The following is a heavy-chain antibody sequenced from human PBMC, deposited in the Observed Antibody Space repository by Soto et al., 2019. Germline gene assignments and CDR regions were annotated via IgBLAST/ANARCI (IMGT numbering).Heavy chain of an antibody. V-gene: IGHV3-30*18. CDR1: GFTFSSYG. D-gene: IGHD3-3*01. CDR2: ISYDGSNK. J-gene: IGHJ6*02. Sequence: PGGSLRLSCAASGFTFSSYGMHWVRQAPGKGLEWVAVISYDGSNKYYADSVKGRFTISRDNSKNTLYLQMNSLRAEDTAVYYCAKDLDDFWSGYYYYYYYGMDVWGQGTTVTVSS. CDR3: AKDLDDFWSGYYYYYYYGMDV.